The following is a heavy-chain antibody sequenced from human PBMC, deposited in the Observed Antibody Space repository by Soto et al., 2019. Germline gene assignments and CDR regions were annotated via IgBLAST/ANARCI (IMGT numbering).Heavy chain of an antibody. Sequence: ASMKVSCKASGYTFTGYYMHWVRQAPGQGLEWMGWINPNSGGTNYAQKFQGWVTMTRDTSISTAYMELSRLRSDDTAVYYCARAGVVVVPAAMGDAEYFQHWGQGTLVTVSS. CDR2: INPNSGGT. J-gene: IGHJ1*01. D-gene: IGHD2-2*01. CDR3: ARAGVVVVPAAMGDAEYFQH. CDR1: GYTFTGYY. V-gene: IGHV1-2*04.